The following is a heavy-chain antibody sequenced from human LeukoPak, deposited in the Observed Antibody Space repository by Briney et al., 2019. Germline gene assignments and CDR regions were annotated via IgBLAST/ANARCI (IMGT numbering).Heavy chain of an antibody. J-gene: IGHJ4*02. D-gene: IGHD4-17*01. CDR3: TRRHYGDYVVDN. CDR1: GFTFNGSA. Sequence: GGSLRLSCATSGFTFNGSALHWVRQASGQGLEWVGRIRSKAHRYATAYAASVKGRFTVSRDDSKNMAYLQMNSLKTEDTAIYYCTRRHYGDYVVDNWGQGTLVTVSS. V-gene: IGHV3-73*01. CDR2: IRSKAHRYAT.